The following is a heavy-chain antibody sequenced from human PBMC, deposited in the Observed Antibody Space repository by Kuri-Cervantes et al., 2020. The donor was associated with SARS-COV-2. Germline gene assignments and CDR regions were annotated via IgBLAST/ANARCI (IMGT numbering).Heavy chain of an antibody. CDR3: ARFGDDFWSGYSPYYYYGMDV. J-gene: IGHJ6*02. D-gene: IGHD3-3*01. CDR1: GGTFSRYA. V-gene: IGHV1-69*13. Sequence: SVKVSCKASGGTFSRYAISWVRQAPGQGLEWMGGIIPIFGTANYAQKFQGRVTITADESTSTAYMELSSLRSEDTAVYYCARFGDDFWSGYSPYYYYGMDVWGQGTTVTVSS. CDR2: IIPIFGTA.